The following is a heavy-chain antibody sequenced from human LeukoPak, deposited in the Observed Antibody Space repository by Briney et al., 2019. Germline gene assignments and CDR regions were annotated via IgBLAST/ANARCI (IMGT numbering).Heavy chain of an antibody. D-gene: IGHD3-22*01. CDR1: GGSISSGGYS. CDR3: TYDSSGYLTFDY. CDR2: IYYSGST. J-gene: IGHJ4*02. Sequence: SETLSLTCAVSGGSISSGGYSWSWIRQPPGKGLEWIGYIYYSGSTNYNPSLKSRVTISADTSKNQFSLKLSSVTAADTAVYYCTYDSSGYLTFDYWGRGALVTVSS. V-gene: IGHV4-61*08.